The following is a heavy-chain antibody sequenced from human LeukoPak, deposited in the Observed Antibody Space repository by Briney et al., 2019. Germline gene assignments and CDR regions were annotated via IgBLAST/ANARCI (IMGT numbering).Heavy chain of an antibody. CDR2: VHYNGAT. Sequence: SETLSLTCTVSGGSISVSHYYWTWIRQPPGKGPEWIGSVHYNGATYYSPSLRSRVTISVDSSENQFSLKLNSLTAADTAVYYCARHPVGDPRSCFDPWGQGTLVTVSS. CDR3: ARHPVGDPRSCFDP. V-gene: IGHV4-39*01. D-gene: IGHD2-21*01. J-gene: IGHJ5*02. CDR1: GGSISVSHYY.